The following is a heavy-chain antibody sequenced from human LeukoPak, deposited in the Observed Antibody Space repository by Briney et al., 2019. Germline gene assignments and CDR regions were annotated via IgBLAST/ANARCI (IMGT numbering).Heavy chain of an antibody. CDR2: IYPGDSDT. CDR3: ARRIAVAGADGFDF. Sequence: KRGESLKISCQVSGYTFPSSWIAWVRQMPGKGLEWMGIIYPGDSDTTYSPSFQGQVTISADKSITTAYLQWSSVKASDNAMYYCARRIAVAGADGFDFWGQGTLVTVSS. J-gene: IGHJ4*02. V-gene: IGHV5-51*01. D-gene: IGHD6-19*01. CDR1: GYTFPSSW.